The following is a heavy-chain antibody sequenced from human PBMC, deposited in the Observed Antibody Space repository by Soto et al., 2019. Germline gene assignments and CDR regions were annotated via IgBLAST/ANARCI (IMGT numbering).Heavy chain of an antibody. CDR1: GGSISSGDYS. CDR3: ARDLWGYCGTDCYPLDV. Sequence: SETLSLTCAVSGGSISSGDYSWSWIRQPPGKGLEWIGYIYHSGSTVYNPSFKSRVTISVDTSKNQFSLKLNSVTAADTAVYYCARDLWGYCGTDCYPLDVWGQGTTVTVSS. D-gene: IGHD2-21*02. V-gene: IGHV4-30-2*01. CDR2: IYHSGST. J-gene: IGHJ6*02.